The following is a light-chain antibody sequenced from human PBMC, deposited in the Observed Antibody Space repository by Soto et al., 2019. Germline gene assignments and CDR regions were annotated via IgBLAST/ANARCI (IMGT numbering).Light chain of an antibody. Sequence: QSSLTLAASVSGSRGQSITIACTGTSSDVGGYNYVSWYQQHPGKAPKLLIYEVSHRPSGVSNRFSGSKSGNTASLTISGLQAEDEADYYCTSYTSSDTLLYVFGTGTKVTVL. CDR3: TSYTSSDTLLYV. CDR1: SSDVGGYNY. V-gene: IGLV2-14*01. J-gene: IGLJ1*01. CDR2: EVS.